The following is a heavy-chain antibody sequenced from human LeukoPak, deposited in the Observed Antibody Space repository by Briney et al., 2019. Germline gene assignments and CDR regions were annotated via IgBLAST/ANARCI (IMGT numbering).Heavy chain of an antibody. J-gene: IGHJ5*02. Sequence: ASVKVSCKASGYTFTSYGISWVRQAPGQGLEWMGWISAHNGNTNYAQKLQGRVTMTTDTSTSTAYMELRSLRSDDTAVYYCARGYVAAAGTNWFDPWGQGTLVTVSS. V-gene: IGHV1-18*01. CDR3: ARGYVAAAGTNWFDP. CDR2: ISAHNGNT. D-gene: IGHD6-13*01. CDR1: GYTFTSYG.